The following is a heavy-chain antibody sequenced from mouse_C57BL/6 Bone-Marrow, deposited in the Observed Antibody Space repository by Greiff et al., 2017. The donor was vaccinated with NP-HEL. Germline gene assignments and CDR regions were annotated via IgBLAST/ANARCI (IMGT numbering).Heavy chain of an antibody. J-gene: IGHJ4*01. V-gene: IGHV1-80*01. CDR1: GYAFSSYW. CDR2: IYPGDGDP. D-gene: IGHD1-1*01. CDR3: ARGRLLRAMDY. Sequence: VQLQQSGAELVKPGASVKISCKASGYAFSSYWMNWVKQRPGKGLEWIGQIYPGDGDPNYNGKFKGKATLTADKSSSTAYMQLSSLTSEDSAVYFCARGRLLRAMDYWGQGTSVTVSS.